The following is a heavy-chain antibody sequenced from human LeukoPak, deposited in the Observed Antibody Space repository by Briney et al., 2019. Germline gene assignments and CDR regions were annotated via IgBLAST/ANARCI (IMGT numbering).Heavy chain of an antibody. CDR3: ATGGYCSSTSCYYLDY. CDR2: FDPEDGET. CDR1: GYTLTELS. D-gene: IGHD2-2*01. Sequence: ASVKVSCKVSGYTLTELSMHWVRQAPGKGVEWMGGFDPEDGETIYAQKFQGRVTMTEDTSTDTAYMELSSLRSEDTAVYYCATGGYCSSTSCYYLDYWGQGTLVTVSS. V-gene: IGHV1-24*01. J-gene: IGHJ4*02.